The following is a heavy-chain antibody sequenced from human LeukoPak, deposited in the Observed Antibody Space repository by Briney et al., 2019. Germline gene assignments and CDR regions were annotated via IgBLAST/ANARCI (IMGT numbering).Heavy chain of an antibody. V-gene: IGHV3-66*01. CDR3: ARVGDVDTAMVDY. J-gene: IGHJ4*02. Sequence: GGSLRLSCAASGFTVCSNYMSWVRQAPGKGLEWVSVIYSGGSTYYADSVKGRFTISRDNSKNTLYLQMNSLRAEDTAVYYCARVGDVDTAMVDYWGQGTLVTVSS. D-gene: IGHD5-18*01. CDR2: IYSGGST. CDR1: GFTVCSNY.